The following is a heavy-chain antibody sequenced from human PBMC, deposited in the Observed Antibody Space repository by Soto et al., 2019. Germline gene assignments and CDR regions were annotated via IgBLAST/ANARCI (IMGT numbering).Heavy chain of an antibody. V-gene: IGHV4-30-4*01. CDR3: ARVPTWTYYYDSSGYGYGAFDI. Sequence: SETLSLTCTVSGGSISSGDYYWSWIRQPPGKGLEWIGYIYYSGSTYYNPSLKSRVTISVDTSMNQSSLKLSSVTAADTAVYYCARVPTWTYYYDSSGYGYGAFDIWGQGTMVTVS. D-gene: IGHD3-22*01. CDR1: GGSISSGDYY. J-gene: IGHJ3*02. CDR2: IYYSGST.